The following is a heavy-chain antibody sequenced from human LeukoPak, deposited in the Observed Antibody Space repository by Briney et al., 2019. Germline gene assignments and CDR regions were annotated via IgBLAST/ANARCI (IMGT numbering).Heavy chain of an antibody. V-gene: IGHV1-46*01. Sequence: ASVKVSCKASGYTFTSYYMHWVRQAPGQGLEWMGIINPSGGSTSYAQKFQGRVTMTRDTSTSTVYMELSSPRSEDTAVYYCARDLYYYDSSGYYGFSAPRLPDYWGQGTLVTVSS. D-gene: IGHD3-22*01. CDR2: INPSGGST. J-gene: IGHJ4*02. CDR1: GYTFTSYY. CDR3: ARDLYYYDSSGYYGFSAPRLPDY.